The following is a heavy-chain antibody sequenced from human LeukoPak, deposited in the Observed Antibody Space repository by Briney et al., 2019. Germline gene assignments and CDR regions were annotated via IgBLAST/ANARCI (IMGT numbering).Heavy chain of an antibody. D-gene: IGHD6-19*01. CDR1: GYTFTSYG. J-gene: IGHJ4*02. CDR3: ARAPMYSSGWYSIDY. Sequence: GASVKVSCKASGYTFTSYGISWVRQAPGQGLEWMGWISAYNGNTNYAQKLQGRVTMTTDTSTSTAYMELRSLRSDDTAVYYCARAPMYSSGWYSIDYWGQGTLVTVSS. CDR2: ISAYNGNT. V-gene: IGHV1-18*01.